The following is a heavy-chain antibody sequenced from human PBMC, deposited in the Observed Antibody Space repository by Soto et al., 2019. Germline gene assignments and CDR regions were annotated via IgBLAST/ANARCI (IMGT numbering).Heavy chain of an antibody. CDR2: ISYDGTKT. Sequence: QVQLVESGGGVVQPGRSLRVSCAASGFTFSIYAMHWVRQAPGTGLEWVAGISYDGTKTYYADSVKGRFTISRDNSKNTVYLQMYSLRGEDTAVYYCAKDRGQRRLWLVDPFDYWGQGTLVTVSP. V-gene: IGHV3-30*18. CDR3: AKDRGQRRLWLVDPFDY. CDR1: GFTFSIYA. J-gene: IGHJ4*02. D-gene: IGHD3-10*01.